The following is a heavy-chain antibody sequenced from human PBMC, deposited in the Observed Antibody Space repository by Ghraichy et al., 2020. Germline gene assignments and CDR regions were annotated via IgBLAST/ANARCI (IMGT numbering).Heavy chain of an antibody. Sequence: GGSLRLSCAASGFTFSSYRMSWVRQAPGKGLEWVSFISSSSSYIDYADSVKGRFTISRDNAKNSLYLQMNSLRAEDTAVYYCARDPGYCSGGRCYLEQFDFWGQGTLVTVSS. D-gene: IGHD2-15*01. J-gene: IGHJ4*02. CDR2: ISSSSSYI. CDR3: ARDPGYCSGGRCYLEQFDF. V-gene: IGHV3-21*01. CDR1: GFTFSSYR.